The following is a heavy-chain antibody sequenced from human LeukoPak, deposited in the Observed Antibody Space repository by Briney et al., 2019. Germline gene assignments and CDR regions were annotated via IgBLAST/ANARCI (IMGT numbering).Heavy chain of an antibody. J-gene: IGHJ4*02. CDR1: GFTFSSYG. CDR2: IKQDGSEK. Sequence: GGSLRLSCAASGFTFSSYGMHWVRQAPGKGLEWVANIKQDGSEKYYVDSVKGRFTISRDNAKNSLYLQMNSLRAEDTAVYYCARNTIFGVVIDYWGQGTLVTVSS. V-gene: IGHV3-7*01. CDR3: ARNTIFGVVIDY. D-gene: IGHD3-3*01.